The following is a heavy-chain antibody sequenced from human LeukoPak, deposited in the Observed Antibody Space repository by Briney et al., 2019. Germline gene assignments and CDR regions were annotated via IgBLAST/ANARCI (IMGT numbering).Heavy chain of an antibody. CDR3: ARSQSGVFDV. D-gene: IGHD2-8*01. CDR2: LNGDGTNI. CDR1: GFTFSNYW. J-gene: IGHJ3*01. V-gene: IGHV3-74*01. Sequence: PGGSLRLSCVASGFTFSNYWMQWVRQVPGKGLVWGSRLNGDGTNIIYADSVKGRFTISRDNAENTLYLQMNSLRAEDTALYYCARSQSGVFDVWGQGTMVTVSS.